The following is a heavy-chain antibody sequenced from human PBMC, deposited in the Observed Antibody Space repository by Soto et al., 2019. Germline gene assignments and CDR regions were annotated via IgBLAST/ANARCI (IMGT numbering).Heavy chain of an antibody. CDR3: SREVRGSSGWSNWFDP. J-gene: IGHJ5*02. CDR2: ISAYNGKT. D-gene: IGHD6-19*01. V-gene: IGHV1-18*03. CDR1: GYTFTSYG. Sequence: ASVKVSCKASGYTFTSYGISWVRQAPGQGLEWIGWISAYNGKTNYAQKLQGRVTMTTDTSTSTAYMELRSLRSDDMSVFYFSREVRGSSGWSNWFDPWGQGTLVTVSS.